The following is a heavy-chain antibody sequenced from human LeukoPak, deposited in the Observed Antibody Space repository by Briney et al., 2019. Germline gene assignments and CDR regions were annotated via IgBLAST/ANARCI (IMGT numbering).Heavy chain of an antibody. D-gene: IGHD3-22*01. V-gene: IGHV1-18*01. CDR1: GYTFTSYG. CDR3: ARVLKYDSSGYYGY. J-gene: IGHJ4*02. Sequence: ASVKVSCKASGYTFTSYGISWVRQAPGQGLEWMGWISAYNGNTNYAQKLQGRVTMTTDTSTSTAYMELRSLRSDDTAVYYCARVLKYDSSGYYGYWGQGTLVTVSS. CDR2: ISAYNGNT.